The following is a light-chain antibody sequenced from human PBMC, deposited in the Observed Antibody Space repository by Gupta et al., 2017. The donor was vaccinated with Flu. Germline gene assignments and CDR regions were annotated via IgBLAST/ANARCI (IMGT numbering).Light chain of an antibody. Sequence: QSALTQPASVSGSPGQSITISCTGSSSDIGGYYYVSWFQQHPGKAPKLGLFDVSNRPSGVSSRVSGSKSGNTDSLTISGLQTEDEAVYDCSSYTTSSTGAFGGGTKLTVL. CDR1: SSDIGGYYY. CDR3: SSYTTSSTGA. V-gene: IGLV2-14*03. CDR2: DVS. J-gene: IGLJ3*02.